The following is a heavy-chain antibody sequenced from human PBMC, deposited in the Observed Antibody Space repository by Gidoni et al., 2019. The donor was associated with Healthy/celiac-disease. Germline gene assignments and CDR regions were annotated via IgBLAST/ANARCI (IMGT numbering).Heavy chain of an antibody. CDR1: GGSISTSTW. CDR3: ARDCDYVWGSYRPGAFDI. V-gene: IGHV4-4*02. Sequence: QVQLQESGPGLVKPARTLSLTCAVSGGSISTSTWWSWVCQPPGKGLEWIGEISHSGSTNYNPSLKSRVTISVDKSKNQFSLKLSSVTAADTAVYYCARDCDYVWGSYRPGAFDIWGQGTMVTVSS. J-gene: IGHJ3*02. CDR2: ISHSGST. D-gene: IGHD3-16*02.